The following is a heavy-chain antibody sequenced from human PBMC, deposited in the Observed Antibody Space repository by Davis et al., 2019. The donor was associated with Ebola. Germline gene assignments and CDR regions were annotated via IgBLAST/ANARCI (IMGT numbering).Heavy chain of an antibody. V-gene: IGHV4-59*12. CDR1: GGSISSYY. Sequence: SETLSLTCTVSGGSISSYYWSWIRQPPGKGLEWIGYIYYSGSTNYNPSLKSRVTISLNTSKNQFSLKLSSVTAADTAVYYCARVQQQLEPFDYWGQGTLVTVSS. D-gene: IGHD6-13*01. CDR3: ARVQQQLEPFDY. J-gene: IGHJ4*02. CDR2: IYYSGST.